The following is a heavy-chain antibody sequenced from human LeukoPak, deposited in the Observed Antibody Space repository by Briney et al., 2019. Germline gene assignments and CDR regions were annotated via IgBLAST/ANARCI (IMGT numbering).Heavy chain of an antibody. CDR2: IRYDGSNK. CDR1: GFTFSSYG. V-gene: IGHV3-30*02. D-gene: IGHD3-22*01. CDR3: ARFYRYNYEYDSSDFRDPDH. J-gene: IGHJ4*02. Sequence: GGSLRLSCAASGFTFSSYGMHWVRQAPGKGLEWVAFIRYDGSNKYYTDSVKGRFTISRDNSKNTLYLQMNSLRAEDTAVYYCARFYRYNYEYDSSDFRDPDHWGQGTLVTVSS.